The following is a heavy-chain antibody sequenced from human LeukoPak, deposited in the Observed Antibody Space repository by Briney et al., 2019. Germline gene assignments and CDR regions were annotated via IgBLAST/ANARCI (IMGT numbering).Heavy chain of an antibody. J-gene: IGHJ4*02. Sequence: SETLSLTCVVSGYSISSGHYWGWIRQPPGKGLEWIASIYHSGSTYYNPSLKSRVTISVDTSNNQFSLKLSSMTAADTAVYYCARAPAAYYFESWGQGTLVTVSS. CDR1: GYSISSGHY. D-gene: IGHD2-2*01. V-gene: IGHV4-38-2*01. CDR2: IYHSGST. CDR3: ARAPAAYYFES.